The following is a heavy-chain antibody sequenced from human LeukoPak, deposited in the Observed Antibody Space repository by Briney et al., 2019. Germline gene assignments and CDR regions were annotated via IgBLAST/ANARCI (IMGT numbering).Heavy chain of an antibody. Sequence: PSETLSLTCTVSGGSISSYYWSWIRQPPGKGLEWIGYIYYSGSTNYNPSLKSRVTISVDTSKNQFSLKLSSVAAADTAVYYCARGFDWLYPNAFDIWGHGTMVTVSS. CDR2: IYYSGST. V-gene: IGHV4-59*01. D-gene: IGHD3-9*01. CDR1: GGSISSYY. CDR3: ARGFDWLYPNAFDI. J-gene: IGHJ3*02.